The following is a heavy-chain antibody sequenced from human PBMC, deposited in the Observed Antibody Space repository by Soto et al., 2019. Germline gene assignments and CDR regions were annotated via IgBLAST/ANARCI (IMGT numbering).Heavy chain of an antibody. CDR3: AKGQAYCGGDCDPQKDDY. J-gene: IGHJ4*02. D-gene: IGHD2-21*02. Sequence: EVQLLESGGGLVQPGGSLRLSCAASGFTFSSYAMSWVRQAPGKGLEWVSAISGSGGSTYYADSVKGWFTISRDKTKNTMYLQMNSKRAEDRAVYYCAKGQAYCGGDCDPQKDDYWGQGTLGTVSS. CDR2: ISGSGGST. V-gene: IGHV3-23*01. CDR1: GFTFSSYA.